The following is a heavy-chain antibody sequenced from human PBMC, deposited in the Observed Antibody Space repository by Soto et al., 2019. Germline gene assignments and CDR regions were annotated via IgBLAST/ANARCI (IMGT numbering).Heavy chain of an antibody. CDR2: IDWDDDK. CDR3: ARTRHSWNYNSLPSYYFDL. CDR1: GFSLHTSEMS. D-gene: IGHD1-7*01. Sequence: SGPTLVNPTQTLTLTCTFSGFSLHTSEMSVSWIRQPPGKALEWLARIDWDDDKFYTTSLRTRLTISKDTSKNQVVLTMTNLDPVDTATYYCARTRHSWNYNSLPSYYFDLWGRGTLVTVSS. J-gene: IGHJ2*01. V-gene: IGHV2-70*04.